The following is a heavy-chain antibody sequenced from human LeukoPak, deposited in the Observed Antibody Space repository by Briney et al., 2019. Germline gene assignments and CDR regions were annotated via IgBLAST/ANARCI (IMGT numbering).Heavy chain of an antibody. CDR3: ARDIKRYYYDSSGSDY. V-gene: IGHV3-53*01. Sequence: GGSLRLSCAASGFTFSSYAMSWVRQAPGKGLEWVSVIYSGGSTYYADSVKGRFTISRDNSKNTLYLQMNSLRAEDTAVYYCARDIKRYYYDSSGSDYWGQGTLVTVSS. CDR2: IYSGGST. D-gene: IGHD3-22*01. J-gene: IGHJ4*02. CDR1: GFTFSSYA.